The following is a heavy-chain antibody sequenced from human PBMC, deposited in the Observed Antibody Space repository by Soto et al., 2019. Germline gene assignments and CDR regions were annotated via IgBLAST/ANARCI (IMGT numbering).Heavy chain of an antibody. CDR3: ARASTTVTTLDY. CDR1: GGSISSGGYS. V-gene: IGHV4-30-2*01. D-gene: IGHD4-17*01. Sequence: QLQLQESGSGLVKPSQTLSLTCAVSGGSISSGGYSWSWIRQPPGKGLEWIGYIYHSGSTYYNPSLKRRITITVDRSKNQFALKLSSVTAADTAVDYCARASTTVTTLDYWGQGTLVTVSS. CDR2: IYHSGST. J-gene: IGHJ4*02.